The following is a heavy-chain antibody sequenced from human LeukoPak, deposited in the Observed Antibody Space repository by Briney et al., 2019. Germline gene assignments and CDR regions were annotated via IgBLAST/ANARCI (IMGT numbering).Heavy chain of an antibody. CDR3: ARDRRIAARPSYYYYYYMDV. CDR2: IIPIFGTA. D-gene: IGHD6-6*01. J-gene: IGHJ6*03. V-gene: IGHV1-69*05. CDR1: GGTFSSYA. Sequence: ASVKVSCKASGGTFSSYAISWVRQAPGQGLEWMGGIIPIFGTANYAQKFQGRVTITTDESTSTAYMELSILRSEDTAVYYCARDRRIAARPSYYYYYYMDVWGKGTTVTVSS.